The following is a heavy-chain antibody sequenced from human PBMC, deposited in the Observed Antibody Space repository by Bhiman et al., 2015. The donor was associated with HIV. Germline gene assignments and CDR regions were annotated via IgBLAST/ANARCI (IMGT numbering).Heavy chain of an antibody. Sequence: EVQLVQSGGGLVQPGGSVKLSCAASGFTSSGSAIHWVRQAFGKGLEWVGRIRRKVQGSATAYSASVQGRFTVSRDDTGNTAYLQMSSLRTEDTAVYYCARREDLLLAPYHHGMDVWGQGTTVTVSS. CDR3: ARREDLLLAPYHHGMDV. CDR2: IRRKVQGSAT. J-gene: IGHJ6*02. V-gene: IGHV3-73*02. CDR1: GFTSSGSA. D-gene: IGHD3-10*01.